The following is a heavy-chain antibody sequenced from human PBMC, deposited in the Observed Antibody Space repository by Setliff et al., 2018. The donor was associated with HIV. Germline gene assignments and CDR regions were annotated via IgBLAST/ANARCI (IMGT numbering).Heavy chain of an antibody. J-gene: IGHJ1*01. CDR3: ARHHLRTTEEYFQH. CDR1: GGSIRGSSYY. Sequence: SETLSLTCTVSGGSIRGSSYYWGWIRQPPGRGLEWIGSMYYSGRTYYNPSLKSRVTISVDTSKNQFSLKLNSVTAADTAVYYCARHHLRTTEEYFQHWGQGTLVTVSS. CDR2: MYYSGRT. D-gene: IGHD4-17*01. V-gene: IGHV4-39*01.